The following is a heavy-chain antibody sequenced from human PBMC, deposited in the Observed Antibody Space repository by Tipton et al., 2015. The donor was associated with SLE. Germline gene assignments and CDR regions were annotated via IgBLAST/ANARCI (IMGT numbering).Heavy chain of an antibody. CDR2: MYYSGST. D-gene: IGHD3-3*01. CDR1: GDSIISSSYY. Sequence: GLVKPSETLSLTCSVSGDSIISSSYYWGWIRQPPGKGLEWIGSMYYSGSTYYNPSLKSRVTISVDTSKNQFSLMLRSVTAADTAVYYCAGDGPYYDFWSGMGTFDIWGQGTMVTVSS. CDR3: AGDGPYYDFWSGMGTFDI. V-gene: IGHV4-39*07. J-gene: IGHJ3*02.